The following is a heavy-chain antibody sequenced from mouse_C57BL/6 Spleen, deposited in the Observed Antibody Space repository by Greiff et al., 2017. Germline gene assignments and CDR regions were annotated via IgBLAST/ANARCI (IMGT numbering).Heavy chain of an antibody. J-gene: IGHJ3*01. CDR1: GYTFTSYW. CDR3: ARGEDGNYSFAY. Sequence: QVQLQQPGAELVRPGTSVKLSCKASGYTFTSYWMHWVKQRPGQGLEWIGVIDPSDSYTNYNQKFKGKATLTVDTSSSTAYMQLSSLTSEDSAVYYCARGEDGNYSFAYWGQGTLVTVSA. D-gene: IGHD2-1*01. CDR2: IDPSDSYT. V-gene: IGHV1-59*01.